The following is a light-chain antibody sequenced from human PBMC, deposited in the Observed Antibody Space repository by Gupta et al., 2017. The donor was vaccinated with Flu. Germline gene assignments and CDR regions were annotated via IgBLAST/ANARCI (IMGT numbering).Light chain of an antibody. CDR2: AAS. V-gene: IGKV1-39*01. CDR1: QSISSY. Sequence: DIQMTQSPSSLSASVGDRVTITCRASQSISSYLNWYQQKPGKAPKLLIYAASSLQSGVPSRFSGRGSGTDFTLTISSLQPEDFATSSCQQSDSTPWTFGQGTKVEIK. CDR3: QQSDSTPWT. J-gene: IGKJ1*01.